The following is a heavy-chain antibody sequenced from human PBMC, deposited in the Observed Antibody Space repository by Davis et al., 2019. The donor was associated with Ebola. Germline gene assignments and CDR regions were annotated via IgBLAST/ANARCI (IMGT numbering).Heavy chain of an antibody. J-gene: IGHJ5*02. CDR1: GGSISSSSYY. CDR3: ARSRNIVVVPAAKGNWFDP. Sequence: PSETLSLTCTVSGGSISSSSYYWGWIRQPPGKGLEWIGSIYYSGSTYYNPSLKSRVTISVDTSKNQFSLKLSSVTAADTAVYYCARSRNIVVVPAAKGNWFDPWGQGTLVTVSS. D-gene: IGHD2-2*01. CDR2: IYYSGST. V-gene: IGHV4-39*07.